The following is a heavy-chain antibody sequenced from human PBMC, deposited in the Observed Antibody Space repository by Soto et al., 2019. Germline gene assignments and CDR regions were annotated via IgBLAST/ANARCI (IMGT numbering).Heavy chain of an antibody. V-gene: IGHV5-10-1*01. CDR3: ARHSGPYSRTSPVTY. Sequence: GESLKISCKGSGYSFTTYWISWVRQMPGKGLEWMGKIDPSDSYTNYSPSSQGHVTISTDKSINTAHLQWSSLKASDTAMYYCARHSGPYSRTSPVTYWGQGTLVTVSS. J-gene: IGHJ4*02. CDR1: GYSFTTYW. CDR2: IDPSDSYT. D-gene: IGHD6-13*01.